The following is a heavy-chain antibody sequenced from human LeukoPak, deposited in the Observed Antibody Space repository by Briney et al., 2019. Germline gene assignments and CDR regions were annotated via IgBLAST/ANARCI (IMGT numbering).Heavy chain of an antibody. V-gene: IGHV3-64*01. D-gene: IGHD3-22*01. CDR1: GFTFSSYA. J-gene: IGHJ4*02. Sequence: PGGSLRLPCAASGFTFSSYAMHWVRQAPGKGLEYVSAISSNGGSTYYANSVKGRFTISRDNSKNTLYLQMGSLRAEDTAVYYCARGDVTYYYDSSGQKGRLGFDYWGQGTLVTVSS. CDR2: ISSNGGST. CDR3: ARGDVTYYYDSSGQKGRLGFDY.